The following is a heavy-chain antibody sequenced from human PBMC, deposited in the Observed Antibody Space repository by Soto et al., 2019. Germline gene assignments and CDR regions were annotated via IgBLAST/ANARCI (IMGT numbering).Heavy chain of an antibody. Sequence: QVQLVASGGGVVQPGRSLRLSCAASGITFSGHGMHWVRQAPGKGLGLEWVAGIWYDSSNKYYSDSVKGRFTISRDNSKKMLYLQMNSLRVEDSGVYYCAREGWDEERQDLDFWGQGILVTVSS. CDR1: GITFSGHG. CDR2: IWYDSSNK. CDR3: AREGWDEERQDLDF. J-gene: IGHJ4*02. V-gene: IGHV3-33*01. D-gene: IGHD1-1*01.